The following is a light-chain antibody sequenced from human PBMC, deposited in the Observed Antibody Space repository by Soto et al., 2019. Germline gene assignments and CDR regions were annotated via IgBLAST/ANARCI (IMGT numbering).Light chain of an antibody. CDR1: QSVSSSY. V-gene: IGKV3-20*01. Sequence: EIVLTQSPGTLSLSPGERATLSCRASQSVSSSYLAWYQQKPGQAPRLLIYGASSRATGIPDRFSGSGSGTASTLTISRLEPEDFAVYYCQQYGSSPWTFGHRTKVEIK. J-gene: IGKJ1*01. CDR2: GAS. CDR3: QQYGSSPWT.